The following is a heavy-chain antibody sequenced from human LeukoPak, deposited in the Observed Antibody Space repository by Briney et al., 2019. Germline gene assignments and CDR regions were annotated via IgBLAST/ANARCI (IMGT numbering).Heavy chain of an antibody. D-gene: IGHD1-26*01. CDR2: IWYDGSNK. V-gene: IGHV3-33*06. Sequence: GGSLRLSCSASGFTFSSYGMHWVRQAPGKGLEWVAVIWYDGSNKYYADSVKGRFTISRDNSKNTLYLQMNSLRAEDTAVYYCAKLSAVGATTDYWGQGTLVTVSS. J-gene: IGHJ4*02. CDR3: AKLSAVGATTDY. CDR1: GFTFSSYG.